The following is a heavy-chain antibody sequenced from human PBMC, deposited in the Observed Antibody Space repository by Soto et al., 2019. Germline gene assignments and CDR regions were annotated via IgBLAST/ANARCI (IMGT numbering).Heavy chain of an antibody. J-gene: IGHJ6*02. CDR1: GGTFSSYA. CDR3: ARISSTSSYYYYGMDV. D-gene: IGHD2-2*01. Sequence: AASVKVSCKASGGTFSSYAISWVRQAPGQGLEWMGGIIPIFGTANYAQKFQGRVTITADESTSTAYMELSSLRSEDTAVYYCARISSTSSYYYYGMDVWGQGTTVTVSS. V-gene: IGHV1-69*13. CDR2: IIPIFGTA.